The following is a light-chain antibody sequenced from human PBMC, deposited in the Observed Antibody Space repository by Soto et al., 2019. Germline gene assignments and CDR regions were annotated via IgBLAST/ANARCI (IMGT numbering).Light chain of an antibody. CDR3: QSYDSSLSGYV. CDR2: GNS. CDR1: SSNIGAGYD. J-gene: IGLJ1*01. V-gene: IGLV1-40*01. Sequence: QSVLTQLPSVSGAPGQRVTISCTGGSSNIGAGYDVHWYQQLPGTAPKLLIYGNSNRPSGVPDRFSGSKSGTSASLAITGLQAEDEADYYCQSYDSSLSGYVFGTGTKVPS.